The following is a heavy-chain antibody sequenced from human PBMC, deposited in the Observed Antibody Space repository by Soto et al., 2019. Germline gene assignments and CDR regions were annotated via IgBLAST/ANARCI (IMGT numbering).Heavy chain of an antibody. CDR1: GGSVSSSSYY. CDR3: ASQKYSSSWPPFDY. J-gene: IGHJ4*02. D-gene: IGHD6-13*01. V-gene: IGHV4-39*01. CDR2: IYYSGST. Sequence: TLSLTCTVSGGSVSSSSYYWGWIRQPPGKGLEWIGSIYYSGSTYYNPSLKSRVTISVDTSKNQFSLRLSSVTAADTAVYYCASQKYSSSWPPFDYWGQGTLVTVSS.